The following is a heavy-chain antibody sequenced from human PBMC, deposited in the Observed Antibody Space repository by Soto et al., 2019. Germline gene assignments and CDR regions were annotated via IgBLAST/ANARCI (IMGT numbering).Heavy chain of an antibody. D-gene: IGHD3-3*01. J-gene: IGHJ4*02. V-gene: IGHV4-31*03. CDR1: GGSISSGGYY. CDR3: AREYRITIFGVVIAHFDY. CDR2: IYYSGST. Sequence: PSETLSLTCTVSGGSISSGGYYWSWIRQHPGKGLEWIGFIYYSGSTYYNPSLKSRVTISVDTSKNQFSLKLSSVTAADTAVYYCAREYRITIFGVVIAHFDYWGQGTLVTVSS.